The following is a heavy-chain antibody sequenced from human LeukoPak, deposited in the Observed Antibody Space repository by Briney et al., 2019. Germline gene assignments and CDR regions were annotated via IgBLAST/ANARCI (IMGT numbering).Heavy chain of an antibody. D-gene: IGHD3-16*01. J-gene: IGHJ4*02. Sequence: GGSLRLSCAASGFPFSTYGMHWLRQAPGKGLEWVAVIWFDGSNKYYADSVKGRFTISRDNSKNTLYVQMDSLRAEDTAVYYCARAVGPFDYWGQGILVTVSS. V-gene: IGHV3-33*01. CDR1: GFPFSTYG. CDR2: IWFDGSNK. CDR3: ARAVGPFDY.